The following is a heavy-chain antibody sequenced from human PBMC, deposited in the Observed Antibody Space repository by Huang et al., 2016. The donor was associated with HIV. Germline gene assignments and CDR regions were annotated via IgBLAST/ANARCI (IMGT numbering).Heavy chain of an antibody. V-gene: IGHV4-39*01. J-gene: IGHJ2*01. CDR2: LYLPAKM. D-gene: IGHD3-3*01. CDR1: GGSINTGRYY. CDR3: ARNHDFWRGRMFAISYFDV. Sequence: QMRFQESGPGLVKPSGTLSLTCNVSGGSINTGRYYWGWIRQPPGKGLECVGSLYLPAKMDYDPSLKGRLTMDADTSKNQFSRNVSSVTAADTAIYYCARNHDFWRGRMFAISYFDVWGRGTLVTVAS.